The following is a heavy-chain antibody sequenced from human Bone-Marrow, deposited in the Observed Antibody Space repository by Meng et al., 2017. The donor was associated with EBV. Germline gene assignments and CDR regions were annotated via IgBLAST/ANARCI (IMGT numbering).Heavy chain of an antibody. CDR1: GGSFSGYY. CDR2: INHSGST. CDR3: ARGRGYSSPNFDY. J-gene: IGHJ4*02. V-gene: IGHV4-34*01. D-gene: IGHD6-13*01. Sequence: QGQIQQGGGGLLKSAETLSLTCAVYGGSFSGYYWSWIRQPPGKGLEWIGEINHSGSTNYNPSLKSRVTISVDTSKNQFSLKLSSVTAADTAVYYCARGRGYSSPNFDYWGQGTLVTVSS.